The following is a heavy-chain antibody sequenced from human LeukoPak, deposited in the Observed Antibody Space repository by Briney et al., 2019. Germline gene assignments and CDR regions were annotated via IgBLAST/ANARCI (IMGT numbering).Heavy chain of an antibody. D-gene: IGHD4-17*01. Sequence: ASVKVSCKTSGYSFTSYNLHWVRQAPGQRLEWMGIINPSGGNTNYAQKFQGRVTMTRDMSTSTVYMELSSLRSEDTAVYYCARDGGATVTTIDYWGQGTLVTVSS. CDR2: INPSGGNT. J-gene: IGHJ4*02. CDR1: GYSFTSYN. V-gene: IGHV1-46*01. CDR3: ARDGGATVTTIDY.